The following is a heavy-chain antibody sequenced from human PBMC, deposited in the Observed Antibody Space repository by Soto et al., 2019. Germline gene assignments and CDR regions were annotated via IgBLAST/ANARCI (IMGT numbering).Heavy chain of an antibody. D-gene: IGHD3-10*01. J-gene: IGHJ5*02. CDR2: IWYAGTET. CDR1: GFTLSNYG. Sequence: QVQLVESGGGVVQPGRSLTLSCVASGFTLSNYGMHWVRQAPGKGLEWVAVIWYAGTETYSADSVKGRFSISRDNAKNELFLQLSSLRAEDTAVYYCARNVGSSGSSRWFDTWGQGTLVTVSS. CDR3: ARNVGSSGSSRWFDT. V-gene: IGHV3-33*01.